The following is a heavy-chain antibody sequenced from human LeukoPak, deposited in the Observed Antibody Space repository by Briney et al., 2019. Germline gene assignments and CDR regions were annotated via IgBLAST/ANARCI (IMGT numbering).Heavy chain of an antibody. D-gene: IGHD6-6*01. CDR2: ISPTGSTT. J-gene: IGHJ4*02. CDR1: GFSFSGHW. V-gene: IGHV3-74*01. Sequence: GGSLRLSCTASGFSFSGHWMHWARQLPGKGLVWVSRISPTGSTTSYADSVKGRFTVSRDNAKDTLYLQVNNLRAEDTAVYYCARGPNSNWSGLDFWGKEPLLTVSS. CDR3: ARGPNSNWSGLDF.